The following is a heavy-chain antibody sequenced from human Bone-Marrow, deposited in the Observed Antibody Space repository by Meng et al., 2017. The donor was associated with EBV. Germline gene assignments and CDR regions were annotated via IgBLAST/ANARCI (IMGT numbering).Heavy chain of an antibody. CDR1: GGSIRSGYS. CDR3: AAGDYSDSSGYYQFDN. J-gene: IGHJ4*02. V-gene: IGHV4-30-2*01. D-gene: IGHD3-22*01. CDR2: IYHSGNT. Sequence: LQLPGSGSGLVKPSQTLSLTCAVSGGSIRSGYSWSWIRQPPGKGLEWIGYIYHSGNTYYNPSLKSRVTISVDKSKNQFSLKLSSMTAADTAVYYCAAGDYSDSSGYYQFDNWGQGTLVTVSS.